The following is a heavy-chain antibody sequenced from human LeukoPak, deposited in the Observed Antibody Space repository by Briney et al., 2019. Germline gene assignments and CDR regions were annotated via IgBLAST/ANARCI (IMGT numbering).Heavy chain of an antibody. J-gene: IGHJ6*03. Sequence: GGSLRLSCAASGFILSNYYMTWIRQAPGKGLEWVSYIGSGGYTIYYADSVKGRFTISRDNAKNSLFLQMNSLRAEDTAVYYCAREQKYYYGSESYSRYYYMDVWGKGTTVTVSS. V-gene: IGHV3-11*04. CDR3: AREQKYYYGSESYSRYYYMDV. CDR2: IGSGGYTI. D-gene: IGHD3-10*01. CDR1: GFILSNYY.